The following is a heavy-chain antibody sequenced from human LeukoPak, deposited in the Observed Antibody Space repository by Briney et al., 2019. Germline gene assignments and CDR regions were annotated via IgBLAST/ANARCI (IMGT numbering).Heavy chain of an antibody. D-gene: IGHD3-3*01. V-gene: IGHV3-23*01. J-gene: IGHJ4*02. CDR1: GFTFSSYA. Sequence: GGSLRLSCAASGFTFSSYAMNWIRQAPGRGLEWVSGISAGGDNAHYADSVKGRFTISRDNSKNTLYLQMNSLRAEDTAVYYCAKDPHVGTSGYYQYYFDYWGQGTLVTVSS. CDR3: AKDPHVGTSGYYQYYFDY. CDR2: ISAGGDNA.